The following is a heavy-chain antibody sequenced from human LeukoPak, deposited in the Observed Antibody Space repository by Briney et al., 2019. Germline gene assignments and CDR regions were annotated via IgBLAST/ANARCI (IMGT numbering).Heavy chain of an antibody. CDR1: GFTFSNYA. V-gene: IGHV3-21*01. CDR2: ISSSSSYI. Sequence: GGSLRLSCAASGFTFSNYAMSWVRQAPGKGLEWVSSISSSSSYIYYADSVKGRFTISRDNAKNSLYLQMNSLRAEDTAVYYCASSTTYYYGSGSYFDYWGQGTLVTVSS. J-gene: IGHJ4*02. D-gene: IGHD3-10*01. CDR3: ASSTTYYYGSGSYFDY.